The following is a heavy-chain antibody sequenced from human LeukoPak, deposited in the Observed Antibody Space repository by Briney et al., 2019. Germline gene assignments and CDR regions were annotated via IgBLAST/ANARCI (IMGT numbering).Heavy chain of an antibody. D-gene: IGHD3-10*01. CDR1: GFPFSSYG. CDR2: LSYDGSNE. Sequence: GGSLRLSCAASGFPFSSYGMHWVRQAPGKGLEWVAVLSYDGSNEYYADAVKGRFTISRDNSKNTLYLQMNSLRVEDTAVYYCAGSWFYRDYFEYWGQGTLVTVSS. J-gene: IGHJ4*02. CDR3: AGSWFYRDYFEY. V-gene: IGHV3-30*03.